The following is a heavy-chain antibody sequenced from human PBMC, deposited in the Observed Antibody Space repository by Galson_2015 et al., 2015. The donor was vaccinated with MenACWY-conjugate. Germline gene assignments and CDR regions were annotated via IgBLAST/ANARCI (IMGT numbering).Heavy chain of an antibody. CDR3: AKASFGVTIGEVFAFDT. D-gene: IGHD3-3*01. CDR2: ISTSGGRT. CDR1: GFTFSTFG. J-gene: IGHJ3*02. V-gene: IGHV3-23*01. Sequence: SLRLSCAASGFTFSTFGMSWVRQAPGKGLEWVSAISTSGGRTYYADSVKGRVTISRENSEKTLYLQMNSLRAEDTAVYYCAKASFGVTIGEVFAFDTWGQGTMIIVSS.